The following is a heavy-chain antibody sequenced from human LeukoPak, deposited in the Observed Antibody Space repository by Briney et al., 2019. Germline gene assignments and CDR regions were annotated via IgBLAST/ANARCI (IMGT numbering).Heavy chain of an antibody. CDR1: GFTFSSYW. Sequence: PGGSLRLSCAASGFTFSSYWMHWVRQAPGKGLVWVSRINSDGSSTTYADSVKGRFTISRDNAKNTLYLQMNSLRAEDTAVYYCAREVHEDHFILDWGQGTLVTVSS. J-gene: IGHJ4*02. D-gene: IGHD3-3*02. CDR2: INSDGSST. V-gene: IGHV3-74*01. CDR3: AREVHEDHFILD.